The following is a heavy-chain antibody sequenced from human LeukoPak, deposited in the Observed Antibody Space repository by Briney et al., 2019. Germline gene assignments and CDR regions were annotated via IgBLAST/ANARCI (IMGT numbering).Heavy chain of an antibody. Sequence: SETLSLTCTVSGGSISSSSYYWGWIRQPPGKGLEWIGSIYYSGSTYYNPSLKSRVTISVDTSKNQFSLKLSSVTAADTAVYYCAREAASSGWSKSDWFDPWGQGTLVTVSS. V-gene: IGHV4-39*07. J-gene: IGHJ5*02. D-gene: IGHD6-19*01. CDR2: IYYSGST. CDR1: GGSISSSSYY. CDR3: AREAASSGWSKSDWFDP.